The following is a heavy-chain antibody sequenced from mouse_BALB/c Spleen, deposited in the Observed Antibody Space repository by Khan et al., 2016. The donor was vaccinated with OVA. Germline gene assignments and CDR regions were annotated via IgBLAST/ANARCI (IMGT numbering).Heavy chain of an antibody. D-gene: IGHD3-3*01. V-gene: IGHV3-2*02. CDR1: GYSITSDYA. CDR3: ARGRAY. J-gene: IGHJ3*01. CDR2: ISYSGST. Sequence: EVQLQESGPGLVKPSQSLSLTCTVTGYSITSDYAWNWVRQFPGNKLEWMGYISYSGSTSYTPSLKRRISITRDTSKTQFFLQLNSVTTEDTATYYCARGRAYWGQGTLVTVSA.